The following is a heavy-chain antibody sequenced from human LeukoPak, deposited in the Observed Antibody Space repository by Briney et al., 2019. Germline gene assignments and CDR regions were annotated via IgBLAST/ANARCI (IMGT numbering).Heavy chain of an antibody. CDR3: ARDAAIAAAGHYFDY. Sequence: SETLSLTCTVSGGSISSYYWSWIRQPPGKGVEWIGYIHYSGSTNYNPSLKSRVTISVDTSKNQFSLKVSSVTAADTAVYYCARDAAIAAAGHYFDYWGQGTLVTVSS. J-gene: IGHJ4*02. CDR2: IHYSGST. D-gene: IGHD6-13*01. CDR1: GGSISSYY. V-gene: IGHV4-59*01.